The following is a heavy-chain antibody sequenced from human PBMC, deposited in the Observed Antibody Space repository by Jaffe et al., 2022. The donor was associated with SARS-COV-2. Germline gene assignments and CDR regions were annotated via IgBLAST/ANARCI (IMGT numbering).Heavy chain of an antibody. CDR1: GFTFRSYA. D-gene: IGHD2-21*02. V-gene: IGHV3-30*04. CDR2: ISYDGTKK. CDR3: ARDIADVVVTAYFDY. Sequence: QVQLVESGGGVVQPGRSLRLSCAASGFTFRSYAIHWVRQAPGKGLEWVAVISYDGTKKYYADSVKGRFTISRDNSKNTLYLQMNSLRAEDTAVYYCARDIADVVVTAYFDYWGQGTLVTVSS. J-gene: IGHJ4*02.